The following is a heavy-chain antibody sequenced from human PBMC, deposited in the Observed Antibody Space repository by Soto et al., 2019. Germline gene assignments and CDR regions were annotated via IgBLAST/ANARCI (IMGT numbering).Heavy chain of an antibody. V-gene: IGHV4-39*02. CDR1: GGSISISDYF. CDR2: IYHSGST. CDR3: ARDSGWFDP. J-gene: IGHJ5*02. D-gene: IGHD7-27*01. Sequence: PSETLSLTCAVSGGSISISDYFWVWIRQPPGRALEWIASIYHSGSTYYNPTLKSRVTMSVDTSNNQFALTLNSVTAADTAIYYCARDSGWFDPWGQGTLVTVSS.